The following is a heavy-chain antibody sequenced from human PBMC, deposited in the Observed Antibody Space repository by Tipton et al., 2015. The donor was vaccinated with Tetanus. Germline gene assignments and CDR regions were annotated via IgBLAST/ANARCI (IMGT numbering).Heavy chain of an antibody. D-gene: IGHD3-22*01. CDR1: GGSFSGYY. V-gene: IGHV4-34*01. CDR3: ARVTYDSSGYYGDY. Sequence: TLSLTCAVYGGSFSGYYWSWIRQPPGKGLEWIGEINHSGSTNYNPSLKSRVTISVDTSKNQFSLKLSSVTAADTAVYYCARVTYDSSGYYGDYWGQGTLVTVSS. J-gene: IGHJ4*02. CDR2: INHSGST.